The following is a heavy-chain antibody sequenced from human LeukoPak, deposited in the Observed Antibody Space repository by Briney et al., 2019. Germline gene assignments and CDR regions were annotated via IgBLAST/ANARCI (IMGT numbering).Heavy chain of an antibody. CDR2: IWYDGSNK. J-gene: IGHJ3*02. CDR1: GFTFRSYG. V-gene: IGHV3-33*06. D-gene: IGHD3-10*01. CDR3: AKNYYGSGSDPHDAFDI. Sequence: GRSLRLSCAASGFTFRSYGMHWVRQAPGKGLEWVAVIWYDGSNKYYADSVKGRFTISRDNSKNTLYLQMNSLRAEDTAVYYCAKNYYGSGSDPHDAFDIWGQGTMVTVSS.